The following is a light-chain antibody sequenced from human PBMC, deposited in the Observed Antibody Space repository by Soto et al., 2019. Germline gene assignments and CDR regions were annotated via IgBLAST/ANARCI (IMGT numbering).Light chain of an antibody. V-gene: IGKV3-20*01. CDR3: QQFGSYPLT. CDR1: QSVADSY. Sequence: EVVLTQSPGTLSLSPGERATLSCRASQSVADSYLAWYQQKPGRAPRLLFYAATRMATGIPDRFSGGGSGTDFTLTISRLEPEDFAVYYCQQFGSYPLTFGGGTKVEIK. CDR2: AAT. J-gene: IGKJ4*01.